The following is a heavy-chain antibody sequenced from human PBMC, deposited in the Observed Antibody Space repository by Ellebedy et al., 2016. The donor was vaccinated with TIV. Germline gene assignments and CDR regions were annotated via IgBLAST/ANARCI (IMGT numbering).Heavy chain of an antibody. CDR3: ARTYYYESSAHLGDMFDP. CDR1: GGSSSGSS. J-gene: IGHJ5*02. Sequence: MPSETLSLTCAVYGGSSSGSSWPWIRQPPGKGLAWIGEINHSGSTNYNPSLKSRVTISVDTSKNQFSLKLSSVTAADTAVYYCARTYYYESSAHLGDMFDPWGQGTLVTVSS. D-gene: IGHD3-22*01. CDR2: INHSGST. V-gene: IGHV4-34*01.